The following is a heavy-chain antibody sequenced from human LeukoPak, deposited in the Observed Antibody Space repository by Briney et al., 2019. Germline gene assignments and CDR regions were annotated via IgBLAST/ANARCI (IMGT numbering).Heavy chain of an antibody. D-gene: IGHD2-2*01. V-gene: IGHV3-48*03. CDR3: ARLSGSRDY. CDR1: GFTFSSYE. J-gene: IGHJ4*02. Sequence: PGGSLRLSCAASGFTFSSYEMKWVRQAPGKGLEWVSYISSSGSTRYYADSVEGRFTISRDNAKNSLYLQMNSLRAKDTAVYYCARLSGSRDYWGQGTLVTVSS. CDR2: ISSSGSTR.